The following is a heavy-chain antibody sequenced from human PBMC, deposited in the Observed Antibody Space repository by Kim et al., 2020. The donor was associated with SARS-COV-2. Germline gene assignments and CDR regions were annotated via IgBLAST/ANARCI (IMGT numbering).Heavy chain of an antibody. CDR2: INHSGGS. V-gene: IGHV4-34*01. CDR3: ARGRAGVVPAPILGVGPHHGYCIMVV. Sequence: SETLSLTCAVYGGSFSGYYCNWIRQSPGTGLEWVGDINHSGGSNHNQSLTRRVTISMDTSKNQISLTLNFVTAADTGFYVCARGRAGVVPAPILGVGPHHGYCIMVVWGHETTVTVSS. D-gene: IGHD2-2*02. CDR1: GGSFSGYY. J-gene: IGHJ6*02.